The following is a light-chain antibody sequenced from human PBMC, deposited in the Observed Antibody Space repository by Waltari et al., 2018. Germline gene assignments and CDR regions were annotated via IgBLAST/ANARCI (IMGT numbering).Light chain of an antibody. CDR1: SSHVGAGYD. CDR3: QSYDSSLSAYV. CDR2: GNK. V-gene: IGLV1-40*01. Sequence: HSVLTQPPSVSGAPGQRVTLSCTGRSSHVGAGYDVQRYQQLPGTAPKLLISGNKSRPSGVPDRFSGSRSGTSASLAITGLQAEDEADYYCQSYDSSLSAYVFGTGTKVTVL. J-gene: IGLJ1*01.